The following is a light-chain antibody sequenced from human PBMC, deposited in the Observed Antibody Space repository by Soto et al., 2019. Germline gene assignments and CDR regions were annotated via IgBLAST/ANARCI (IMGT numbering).Light chain of an antibody. V-gene: IGLV1-40*01. Sequence: QSVLTQPPSVSGAPGQGVTISCTGGSSDIGAGYVVHWYQQLPGTAPKLLIYGNNNRPSWVPDRFSGSQSGTSASLAITGLQAEDEADYYCQSYDDSLSGHVVFGGGTKLTVL. CDR1: SSDIGAGYV. CDR3: QSYDDSLSGHVV. J-gene: IGLJ2*01. CDR2: GNN.